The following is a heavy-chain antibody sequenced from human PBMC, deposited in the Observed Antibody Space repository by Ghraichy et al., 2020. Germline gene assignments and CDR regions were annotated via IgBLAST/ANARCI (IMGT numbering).Heavy chain of an antibody. V-gene: IGHV3-23*01. CDR3: AKLGQWRPGRGDI. D-gene: IGHD6-19*01. CDR1: GFTFSSYA. Sequence: GGSLRLSCAASGFTFSSYAMSWVRQAPGKGLEWVSAISGSGGSTYYADSVKGRFTISRDNSKNTLYLQMSSLRAEDTAVYYCAKLGQWRPGRGDIWGQGTMVTVSS. J-gene: IGHJ3*02. CDR2: ISGSGGST.